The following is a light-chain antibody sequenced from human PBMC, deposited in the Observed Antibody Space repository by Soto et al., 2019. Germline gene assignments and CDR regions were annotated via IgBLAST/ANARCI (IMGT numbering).Light chain of an antibody. CDR2: WAS. CDR3: QQYYTTPYT. V-gene: IGKV4-1*01. J-gene: IGKJ2*01. CDR1: QTLLYSSNNKNY. Sequence: DIVMTQSPDSLAVSLGERATFNCKSSQTLLYSSNNKNYLAWYQQKPGQPPKVIIYWASTRNSGVPNRFSGSGSGTDFSLTISSLQAEDVAFYYCQQYYTTPYTFGQGTKLEIK.